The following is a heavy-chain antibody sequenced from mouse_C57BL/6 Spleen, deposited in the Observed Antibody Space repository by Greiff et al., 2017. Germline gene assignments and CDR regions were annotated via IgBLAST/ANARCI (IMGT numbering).Heavy chain of an antibody. CDR2: IDPSDSYT. D-gene: IGHD2-1*01. CDR1: GYTFTSYW. Sequence: QVQLQQPGAELVMPGASVKLSCKASGYTFTSYWMHWVKQRPGQGLEWIGEIDPSDSYTNYNQKFKGKSTLTVDKSSSTAYMQLSSLTSEDSAVYYCARMGGNYAYAMDYWGQGTSVTVSS. J-gene: IGHJ4*01. V-gene: IGHV1-69*01. CDR3: ARMGGNYAYAMDY.